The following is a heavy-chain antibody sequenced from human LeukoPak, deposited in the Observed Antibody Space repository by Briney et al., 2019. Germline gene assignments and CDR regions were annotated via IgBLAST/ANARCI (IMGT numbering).Heavy chain of an antibody. V-gene: IGHV4-34*01. J-gene: IGHJ3*02. Sequence: SETLSLTCALYGGSFSGYYWSWIRQPPGKGLEWIGEINHSGSTNHSPSLKSRVTISLDTSKNQFSLKLSSVTAADTAVYYCARGSRLAGTFDIRGQGTMVTVSS. CDR2: INHSGST. CDR3: ARGSRLAGTFDI. CDR1: GGSFSGYY. D-gene: IGHD6-19*01.